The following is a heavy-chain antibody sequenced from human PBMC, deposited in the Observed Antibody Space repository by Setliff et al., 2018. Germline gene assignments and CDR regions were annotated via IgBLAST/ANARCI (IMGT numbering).Heavy chain of an antibody. V-gene: IGHV4-61*05. CDR2: IYYSGST. D-gene: IGHD3-22*01. CDR1: GGSISSSSYY. Sequence: SETLSLTCTVSGGSISSSSYYWGWIRQPPGKGLEWIGYIYYSGSTNYNPSLKSRITISADTSKNLFSLRLSSVTAADTAMYYCAREVARDDSGYYYYFDFWGQGTLVTVSS. CDR3: AREVARDDSGYYYYFDF. J-gene: IGHJ4*02.